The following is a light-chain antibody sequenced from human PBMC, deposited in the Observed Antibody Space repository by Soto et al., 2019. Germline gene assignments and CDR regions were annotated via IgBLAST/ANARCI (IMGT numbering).Light chain of an antibody. CDR1: QTISGY. V-gene: IGKV1-39*01. CDR2: AAS. CDR3: QQSYTTPLT. Sequence: IQTTPSSSSLSPPVGARVTIPFRASQTISGYLNWYQQKPGKAPELLIYAASYLGNGVPSRFSGSGSGTYFTLTISSLQPEDLATYYCQQSYTTPLTFGGGTKVDIK. J-gene: IGKJ4*01.